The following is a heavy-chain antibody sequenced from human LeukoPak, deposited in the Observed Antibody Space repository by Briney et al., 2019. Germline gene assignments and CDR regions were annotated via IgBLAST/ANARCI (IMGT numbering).Heavy chain of an antibody. CDR3: ARDIYCSCTSCYGNAFDI. D-gene: IGHD2-2*01. V-gene: IGHV3-30*04. J-gene: IGHJ3*02. CDR1: GVTFSIYA. CDR2: ISYDGSNK. Sequence: GGSLRLSCTASGVTFSIYAMHWVRQAPGKGLEWVAVISYDGSNKYYADSVKGRFIISRDNSKNTLYLQMNSLRAEDTAVYYCARDIYCSCTSCYGNAFDIWGQGTMVTVSS.